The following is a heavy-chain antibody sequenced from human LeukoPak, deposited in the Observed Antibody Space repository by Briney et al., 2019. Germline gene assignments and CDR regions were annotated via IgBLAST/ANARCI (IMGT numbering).Heavy chain of an antibody. J-gene: IGHJ4*02. CDR2: INPNSGGT. Sequence: ASVKVSCKASGYTFTGYYMHWVRQAPGQGLEWMGWINPNSGGTNYAQKFQGRVTMTRDTSISTAYMELSRLRSDDTAVYYCARLSNGVGSSSNTYFDYWGQGTLVTVSS. D-gene: IGHD6-6*01. CDR1: GYTFTGYY. CDR3: ARLSNGVGSSSNTYFDY. V-gene: IGHV1-2*02.